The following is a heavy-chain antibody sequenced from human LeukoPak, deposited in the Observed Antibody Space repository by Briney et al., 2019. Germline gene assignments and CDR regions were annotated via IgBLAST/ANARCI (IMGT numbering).Heavy chain of an antibody. CDR1: GFSFSSYW. CDR2: ITQDGSTT. Sequence: GGSLRLSCAASGFSFSSYWMHWVRQAPGRGRVWVSRITQDGSTTTYADSVKGRFTISRDNAPNTVYLQMNSLRPEDTAVYYCARDQYKIDCWGQGTLVTVSS. CDR3: ARDQYKIDC. D-gene: IGHD1-1*01. V-gene: IGHV3-74*03. J-gene: IGHJ4*02.